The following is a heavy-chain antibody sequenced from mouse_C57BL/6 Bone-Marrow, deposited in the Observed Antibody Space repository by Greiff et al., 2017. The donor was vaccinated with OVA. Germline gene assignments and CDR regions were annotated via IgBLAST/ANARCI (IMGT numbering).Heavy chain of an antibody. CDR3: VRHGNSDYAMDY. Sequence: EVQVVESGGGLVQPKGSLKLSCAASGFSFNTYAMNWVRQAPGKGLEWVARIRSKSNNYATYYADSVKDRFTISRDDSESMLYLQMNNLKTEDTAMYYCVRHGNSDYAMDYWGQGTSVTVSS. V-gene: IGHV10-1*01. CDR2: IRSKSNNYAT. CDR1: GFSFNTYA. D-gene: IGHD2-1*01. J-gene: IGHJ4*01.